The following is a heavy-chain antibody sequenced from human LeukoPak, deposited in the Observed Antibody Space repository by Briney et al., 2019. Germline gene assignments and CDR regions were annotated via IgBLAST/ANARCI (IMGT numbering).Heavy chain of an antibody. CDR2: INPNSGGT. Sequence: ASVKVSCKASVYTFTGYCMHWVRQAPGQGLEWMGWINPNSGGTNYAQKFQGRVTMTRDTSISTAYMELSRLRSDDTAVYYCARGSLRFRTGYYFDYWGQGTLVTVSS. J-gene: IGHJ4*02. V-gene: IGHV1-2*02. CDR3: ARGSLRFRTGYYFDY. CDR1: VYTFTGYC. D-gene: IGHD5/OR15-5a*01.